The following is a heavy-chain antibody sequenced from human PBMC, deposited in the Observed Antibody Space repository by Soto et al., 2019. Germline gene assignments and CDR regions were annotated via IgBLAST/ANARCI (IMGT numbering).Heavy chain of an antibody. J-gene: IGHJ4*02. Sequence: ELQLVESGGGLVQPGGSLRLSCAVSGFIFRNYWMAWARQAPGKGLQWVAVVRQDGGETHYVDSVRGRFTISRDKAKNSLYLQMSSLRADDTAVYYCTRDWDYWGQGTLVTVSS. CDR3: TRDWDY. CDR1: GFIFRNYW. V-gene: IGHV3-7*01. CDR2: VRQDGGET.